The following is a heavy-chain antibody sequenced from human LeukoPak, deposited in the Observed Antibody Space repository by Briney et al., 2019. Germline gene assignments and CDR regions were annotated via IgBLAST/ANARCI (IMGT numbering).Heavy chain of an antibody. D-gene: IGHD2-2*01. Sequence: SVKVSCKASGCTFTSYDISWVRQAPGQGLEWMGGIMPMFGKTNYAQKFQGRVTTTTDKATSTAYMELSRLRSEDTAVYYCAGGRTDIVVVPATLRNYYFDYWGQGTLVTVSS. CDR1: GCTFTSYD. CDR3: AGGRTDIVVVPATLRNYYFDY. V-gene: IGHV1-69*05. J-gene: IGHJ4*02. CDR2: IMPMFGKT.